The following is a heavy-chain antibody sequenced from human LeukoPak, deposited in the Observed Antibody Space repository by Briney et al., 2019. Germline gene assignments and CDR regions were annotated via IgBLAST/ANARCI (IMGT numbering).Heavy chain of an antibody. CDR3: AKSSYNWNYGEDYYYMDV. Sequence: GGSLRLSCAASGFTFSSYAMSWVRQAPGKGLEWVSAISGSGGSTYYADSVKGRFTISRDNSKNTLYLQMNSLRAEDTAVYYCAKSSYNWNYGEDYYYMDVWGKGTTVTVSS. CDR2: ISGSGGST. D-gene: IGHD1-7*01. V-gene: IGHV3-23*01. J-gene: IGHJ6*03. CDR1: GFTFSSYA.